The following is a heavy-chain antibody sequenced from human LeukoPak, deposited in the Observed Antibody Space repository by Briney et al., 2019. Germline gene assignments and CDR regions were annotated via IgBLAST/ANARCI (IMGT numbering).Heavy chain of an antibody. CDR1: GFTFSTYA. V-gene: IGHV3-23*01. Sequence: GGSLRLSCVASGFTFSTYAMTWVRQAPGKGREWVSTIIGNAGSTYYADSVQARFIISRDNSKNTLFLQMPRLRAEDTAVYYCAKDPRWLPYGMDVWGQGTTVTVS. J-gene: IGHJ6*02. D-gene: IGHD5-12*01. CDR2: IIGNAGST. CDR3: AKDPRWLPYGMDV.